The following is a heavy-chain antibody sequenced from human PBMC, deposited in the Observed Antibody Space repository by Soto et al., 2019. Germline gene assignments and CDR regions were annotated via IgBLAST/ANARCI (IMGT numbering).Heavy chain of an antibody. CDR3: VRQGIGFLHGLVDV. CDR2: VYDTWST. D-gene: IGHD3-10*01. CDR1: SGPSKSHN. Sequence: QVPVQPSGPGLVKPSETLSLTCTVSSGPSKSHNWGWIRQPPGRGLEWVGYVYDTWSTSFNPSLKSRVTVSADSSTNRISLTLRFVTAADTAVYYCVRQGIGFLHGLVDVWGQGTTVIVSS. V-gene: IGHV4-59*08. J-gene: IGHJ6*01.